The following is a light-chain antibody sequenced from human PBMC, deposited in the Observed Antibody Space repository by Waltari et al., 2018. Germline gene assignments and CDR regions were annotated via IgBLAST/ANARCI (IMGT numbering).Light chain of an antibody. CDR2: AAS. Sequence: DIQITQSLSSVSASVGERVTITCRASQSISSYLNWYQQKPGKAPKLLIYAASSLQSGVPSRFSGSGSGTDFTLTISSLQPEDFATYYCQQSYSTPRLTFGGGTKVEIK. CDR1: QSISSY. V-gene: IGKV1-39*01. CDR3: QQSYSTPRLT. J-gene: IGKJ4*01.